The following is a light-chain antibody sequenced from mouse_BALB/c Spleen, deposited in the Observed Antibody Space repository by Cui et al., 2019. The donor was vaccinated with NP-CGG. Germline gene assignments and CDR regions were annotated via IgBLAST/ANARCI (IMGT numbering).Light chain of an antibody. J-gene: IGLJ1*01. CDR1: TGAVTTSNY. V-gene: IGLV1*01. CDR2: GTN. CDR3: ALWYSNHWV. Sequence: QAVVTQESALTTSPGETVTLTCRSSTGAVTTSNYANGVEEKPDHLVTGIIGGTNNRAPGVPARFSGSLIGDKAALTITGAQTEDETIYFCALWYSNHWVFGGGTKLTVL.